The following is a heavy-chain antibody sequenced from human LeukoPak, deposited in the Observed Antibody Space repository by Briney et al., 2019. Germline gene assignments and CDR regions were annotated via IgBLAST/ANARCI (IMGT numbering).Heavy chain of an antibody. Sequence: ASVKVSCKASGYTFTSYGISWVRQAPGQGLEWMGWISAYNGNTNYAQKLQGRVTMTTDTSTSTAYMELRSLRSDDTAVHYCARDLRVSRVAVAGMGDSYWGQGTLVTVSS. J-gene: IGHJ4*02. CDR2: ISAYNGNT. V-gene: IGHV1-18*04. CDR3: ARDLRVSRVAVAGMGDSY. D-gene: IGHD6-19*01. CDR1: GYTFTSYG.